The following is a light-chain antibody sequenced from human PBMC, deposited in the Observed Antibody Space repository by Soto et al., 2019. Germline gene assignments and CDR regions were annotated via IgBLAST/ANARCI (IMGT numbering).Light chain of an antibody. CDR1: QSISSW. J-gene: IGKJ4*01. CDR2: KAS. V-gene: IGKV1-5*03. CDR3: QQYDSYPLT. Sequence: DIQMTQSPSSLSASVGDRVTITCRASQSISSWLAWYQQKPGKAPKFLIYKASRLASGVPSRFSGSGSETEFTLTVNSLQPDDSATYYCQQYDSYPLTFGGGTKVEIK.